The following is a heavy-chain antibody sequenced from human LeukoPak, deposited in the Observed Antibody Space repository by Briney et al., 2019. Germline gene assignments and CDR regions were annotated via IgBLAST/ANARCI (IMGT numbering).Heavy chain of an antibody. D-gene: IGHD6-13*01. CDR3: ARVTDRAAVIDY. Sequence: SETLSLTCTVSGGSISSYYWSWIRQLPGKGLEWIGYVYYSGSTNYNPSLKSRVTISVDTSKNQFSLKLSSVTAADTAVYYCARVTDRAAVIDYWGQGTLVTVSS. J-gene: IGHJ4*02. CDR2: VYYSGST. V-gene: IGHV4-59*01. CDR1: GGSISSYY.